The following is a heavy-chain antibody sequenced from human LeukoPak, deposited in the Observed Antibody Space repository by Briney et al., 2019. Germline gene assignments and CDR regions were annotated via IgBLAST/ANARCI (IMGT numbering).Heavy chain of an antibody. D-gene: IGHD5-12*01. CDR2: INHSGST. V-gene: IGHV4-34*01. CDR3: ARDRLDSYYYMDV. CDR1: GGSFSGYY. J-gene: IGHJ6*03. Sequence: PSETLSLTCAVYGGSFSGYYWSWIRQPPGKGLEWIGEINHSGSTNYNPSLKSRVTISVDTSKNQFSLSLTSVTAADTAVYYCARDRLDSYYYMDVWGKGATVTVSS.